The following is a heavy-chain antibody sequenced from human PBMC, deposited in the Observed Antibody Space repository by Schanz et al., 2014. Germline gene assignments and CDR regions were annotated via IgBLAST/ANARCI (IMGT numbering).Heavy chain of an antibody. CDR3: AKDPSHGDYDYYFDY. CDR2: ISSGSSYA. V-gene: IGHV3-11*05. J-gene: IGHJ4*02. CDR1: GFTFSDYY. D-gene: IGHD3-22*01. Sequence: QVQLVESGGGLVKPGGSLRLSCAASGFTFSDYYMSWIRQAPGKGLEWVSDISSGSSYANYADSVKGRFTISRDNAKNSLYLQMNSLRAEDTAVYYCAKDPSHGDYDYYFDYWGQGTLVTASS.